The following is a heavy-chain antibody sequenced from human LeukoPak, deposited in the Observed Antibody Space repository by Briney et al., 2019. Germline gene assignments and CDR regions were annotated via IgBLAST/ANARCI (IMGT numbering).Heavy chain of an antibody. J-gene: IGHJ4*02. Sequence: PGGSLRLSCATSGFTFSSFAMSWVRQAPGKGPEWVSAISGRADRTYYADSVKGRFTISRDNSKNTVYLQMNSLRADDTALYYCAKESAYGSPRNYYFDNWGQGTLVTVSS. CDR2: ISGRADRT. CDR3: AKESAYGSPRNYYFDN. CDR1: GFTFSSFA. D-gene: IGHD5-12*01. V-gene: IGHV3-23*01.